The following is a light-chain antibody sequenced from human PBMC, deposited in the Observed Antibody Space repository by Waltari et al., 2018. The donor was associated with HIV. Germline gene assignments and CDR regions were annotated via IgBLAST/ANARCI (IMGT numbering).Light chain of an antibody. V-gene: IGKV3-20*01. CDR3: QHYGGSPLYT. CDR2: GVS. Sequence: EIVLTQSPGTLSLSPGETATLSCRASQTINNNFFAWYQQSSGQAPRLLIDGVSSRATGIPDRFRASGSGTDFTLTISRLEPEDFAVYYCQHYGGSPLYTFGQGTKLEIK. CDR1: QTINNNF. J-gene: IGKJ2*01.